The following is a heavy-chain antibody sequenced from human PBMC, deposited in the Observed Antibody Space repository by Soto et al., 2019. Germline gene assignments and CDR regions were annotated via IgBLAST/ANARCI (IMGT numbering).Heavy chain of an antibody. D-gene: IGHD6-13*01. J-gene: IGHJ4*02. CDR2: ISGFNGNT. CDR1: GYTFSRYG. Sequence: QVQLVQSGAEVKKPGASVRVSCKDSGYTFSRYGISWVRQAPGQGLEWMGWISGFNGNTKESEKLQGRVTLTTDTAANTAHMELRGLRSDDTAVYYCARASAYSTPWSFDNWGQGTLVTVSS. V-gene: IGHV1-18*01. CDR3: ARASAYSTPWSFDN.